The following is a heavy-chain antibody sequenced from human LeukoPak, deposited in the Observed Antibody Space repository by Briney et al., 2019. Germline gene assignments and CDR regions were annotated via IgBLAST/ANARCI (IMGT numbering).Heavy chain of an antibody. CDR3: ARLGRAPSRNYYYYYYMDV. CDR1: GGSFSGYY. D-gene: IGHD1-14*01. Sequence: PSETLCLTCAVYGGSFSGYYWSWIRQPPGKGLEWIGEINHSGSTNYNPSLKSRVTISVDTSKNQFSLKLSSVTAADTAVYYCARLGRAPSRNYYYYYYMDVWGKGTTVTVSS. V-gene: IGHV4-34*01. J-gene: IGHJ6*03. CDR2: INHSGST.